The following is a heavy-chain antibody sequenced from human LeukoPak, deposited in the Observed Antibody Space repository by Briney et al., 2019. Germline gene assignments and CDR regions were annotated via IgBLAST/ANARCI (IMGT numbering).Heavy chain of an antibody. J-gene: IGHJ1*01. D-gene: IGHD6-13*01. V-gene: IGHV4-59*08. Sequence: SETLSLTCTVSGGSISSYYWSWIRQPPGKGLEWIGYIYYSGSTNYNPSLKSRVTISLDTSKNQFSLKLNSVTAADTAVYYCAGYSSSWSVGYFQHWGQGTLVTVSS. CDR3: AGYSSSWSVGYFQH. CDR1: GGSISSYY. CDR2: IYYSGST.